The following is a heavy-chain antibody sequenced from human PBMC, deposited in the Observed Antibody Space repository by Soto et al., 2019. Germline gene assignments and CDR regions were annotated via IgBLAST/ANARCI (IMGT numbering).Heavy chain of an antibody. Sequence: QVQLQQWGAGLLKPSETLSLTCAVYGGSFSGYYWSWIRQPPGKGLEWIGEINHSGSTNYNPSLKSRVTISVDTSKNQFSLKLSSVTAEDTAVYYCARPQFKNWFDPWGQGTLVTVSS. J-gene: IGHJ5*02. CDR3: ARPQFKNWFDP. CDR2: INHSGST. CDR1: GGSFSGYY. V-gene: IGHV4-34*01.